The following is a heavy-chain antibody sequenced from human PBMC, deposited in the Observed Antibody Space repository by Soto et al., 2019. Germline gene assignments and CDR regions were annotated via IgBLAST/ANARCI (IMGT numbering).Heavy chain of an antibody. Sequence: SGPTLVNPTQTLTLTCTFSGFSLSTSGMCVSLIRQPPGKALEWLALIDWDDDKYYSTSLKTRLTISKDTSKNQVVLTMTNMDPVDTATYYCARSPSSYYDFWSGLYYYYGMDVWGQGTTVTVSS. D-gene: IGHD3-3*01. CDR1: GFSLSTSGMC. CDR3: ARSPSSYYDFWSGLYYYYGMDV. J-gene: IGHJ6*02. CDR2: IDWDDDK. V-gene: IGHV2-70*01.